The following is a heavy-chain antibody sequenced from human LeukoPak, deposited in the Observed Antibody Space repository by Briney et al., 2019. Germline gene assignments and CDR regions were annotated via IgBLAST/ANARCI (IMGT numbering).Heavy chain of an antibody. CDR1: GFTFSSYA. CDR3: ARDGRKVLRYSGYQISGFDY. D-gene: IGHD5-12*01. Sequence: PGGSLRLSCAASGFTFSSYAMSWVRQAPGKGLEWVSYISSSSSTIYYADSAKGRFTIPRDNAKNSLYLQMNSLRDEDTAVYYCARDGRKVLRYSGYQISGFDYWGQGTLVTVSS. J-gene: IGHJ4*02. CDR2: ISSSSSTI. V-gene: IGHV3-48*02.